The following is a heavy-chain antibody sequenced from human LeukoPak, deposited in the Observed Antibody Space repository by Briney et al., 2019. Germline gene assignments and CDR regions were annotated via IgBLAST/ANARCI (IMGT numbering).Heavy chain of an antibody. V-gene: IGHV3-23*01. CDR2: ISAGGGST. CDR3: AREYSSSSGDY. Sequence: GGSLRLSCAASGFTFSSYAMSWVRQAPGKGLEWVAGISAGGGSTYYADSVKGRFTISRDNAKNSLYLQMNSLRAEDTAVYYCAREYSSSSGDYWGQGTLVTVSS. CDR1: GFTFSSYA. D-gene: IGHD6-6*01. J-gene: IGHJ4*02.